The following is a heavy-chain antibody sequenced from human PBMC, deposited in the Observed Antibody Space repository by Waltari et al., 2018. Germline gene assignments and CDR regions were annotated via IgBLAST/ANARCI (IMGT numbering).Heavy chain of an antibody. J-gene: IGHJ5*02. CDR1: GGSFSGYY. CDR3: ARVPTVGATGGWFDP. CDR2: INHSGST. D-gene: IGHD1-26*01. Sequence: QVQLQQWGAGLLKPSGTLSLTCAVYGGSFSGYYWSWIRQPPGKGLEWIGEINHSGSTNYNPSLRSGVTRSGDTSKNQFSLKLSSVTAADTAVYYCARVPTVGATGGWFDPWGQGTLVTVSS. V-gene: IGHV4-34*01.